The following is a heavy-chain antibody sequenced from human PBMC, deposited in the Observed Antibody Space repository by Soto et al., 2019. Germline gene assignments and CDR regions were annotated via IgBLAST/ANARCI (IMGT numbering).Heavy chain of an antibody. V-gene: IGHV4-34*01. CDR3: ARRTRRINSSGWLYFDY. D-gene: IGHD6-19*01. CDR1: GGSFSGYY. CDR2: TNHSGST. Sequence: SETLSLTCAVYGGSFSGYYWSWIRQPPGKGLEWIGETNHSGSTNYNPSLKSRVTISVDTSKNQFSLKLGSVTAADTAVYYCARRTRRINSSGWLYFDYWGQGTLVTVSS. J-gene: IGHJ4*02.